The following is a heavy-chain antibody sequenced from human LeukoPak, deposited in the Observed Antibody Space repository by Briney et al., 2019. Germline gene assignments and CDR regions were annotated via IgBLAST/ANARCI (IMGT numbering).Heavy chain of an antibody. D-gene: IGHD1-1*01. V-gene: IGHV3-23*01. Sequence: GGSLRLSCAASGFTFSTYVMSWVRQAPGKGLEWVSAISGSGGSTYCADSVKGRFTISRDNSKNTLYLQMNSLGADDTAVYYCAKGNWRYFDYWGQGTLVTVSS. CDR3: AKGNWRYFDY. J-gene: IGHJ4*02. CDR1: GFTFSTYV. CDR2: ISGSGGST.